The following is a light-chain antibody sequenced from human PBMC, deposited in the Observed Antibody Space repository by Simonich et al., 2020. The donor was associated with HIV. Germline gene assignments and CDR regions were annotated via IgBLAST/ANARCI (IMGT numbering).Light chain of an antibody. Sequence: DIVMTQSPDSLAVSLGERATINCKSSQSILYSSNNKNYLAWYQKKPGQPPNLLIYWAATRESGVPDRFSGSGSGTDFTLTINSLQAEDVAVYYCQQYYSTPLTFGGGTKVEIK. V-gene: IGKV4-1*01. CDR2: WAA. CDR3: QQYYSTPLT. CDR1: QSILYSSNNKNY. J-gene: IGKJ4*01.